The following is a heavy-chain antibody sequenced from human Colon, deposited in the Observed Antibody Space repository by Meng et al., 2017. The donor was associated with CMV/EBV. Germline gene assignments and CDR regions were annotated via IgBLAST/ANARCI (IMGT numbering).Heavy chain of an antibody. CDR3: GRNRVDL. CDR2: IKYDGSEK. J-gene: IGHJ5*02. V-gene: IGHV3-7*01. CDR1: GFTFSGYG. Sequence: GESLKISCAASGFTFSGYGMNWVRQAPGKGLQWVANIKYDGSEKFYVDSVKGRFTISRDNAKNSLFLQMNSLRVDDTAVYYCGRNRVDLWGQGTLVTVSS. D-gene: IGHD1-14*01.